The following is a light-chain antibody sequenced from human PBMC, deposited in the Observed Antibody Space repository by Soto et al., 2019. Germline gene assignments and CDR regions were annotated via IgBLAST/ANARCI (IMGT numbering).Light chain of an antibody. CDR2: DGN. CDR3: CSYAGSSTYV. Sequence: QSVLTQPASVSGSPGQSITISCTATSSDVGSNNVVSWYQQHPGKAPQLMIYDGNKRPSGVSNRFSGSKSGNTASLTISGLQAEDEADYYCCSYAGSSTYVFGTGTKVTVL. CDR1: SSDVGSNNV. V-gene: IGLV2-23*01. J-gene: IGLJ1*01.